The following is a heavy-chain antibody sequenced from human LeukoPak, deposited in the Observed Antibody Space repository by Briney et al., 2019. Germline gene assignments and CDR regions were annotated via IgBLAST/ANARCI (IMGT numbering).Heavy chain of an antibody. D-gene: IGHD6-13*01. CDR1: GFTFSNAW. V-gene: IGHV3-15*01. Sequence: PGGSLRLSCAASGFTFSNAWMSWVRQAPGKGLEWVGRIKSKTDGGTPDYAAPVKGRFTISRDDSKNALYLQMNSLKTEDTAVYCCTTETARGSGWYVGAFDIWGQGTMVTVSS. CDR2: IKSKTDGGTP. J-gene: IGHJ3*02. CDR3: TTETARGSGWYVGAFDI.